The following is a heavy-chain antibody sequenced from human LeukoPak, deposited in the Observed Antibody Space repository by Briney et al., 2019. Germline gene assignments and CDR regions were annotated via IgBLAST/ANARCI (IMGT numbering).Heavy chain of an antibody. J-gene: IGHJ3*02. CDR2: ISGSGGST. Sequence: GGSLRLSCAASGFTFSSYAMSWVRQAPGKGLEWVSAISGSGGSTYYADSVKGRFTISRGNSKNTLYLQMNSLRAEDTAVYYCAKGLGYCSSTSCYWARDAFDIWGQGTMVTVSS. D-gene: IGHD2-2*01. CDR3: AKGLGYCSSTSCYWARDAFDI. V-gene: IGHV3-23*01. CDR1: GFTFSSYA.